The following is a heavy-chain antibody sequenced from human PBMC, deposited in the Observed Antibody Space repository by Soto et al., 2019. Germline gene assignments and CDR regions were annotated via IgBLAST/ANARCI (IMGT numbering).Heavy chain of an antibody. CDR2: MNPNSGNT. J-gene: IGHJ6*02. Sequence: QVQLVQSGAEVKKPGASVKVSCKASGYTFTSYDINWVRQATGQGLEWMGWMNPNSGNTGYAQKFQGRVTMTRNTSISTAYMELSSLRSEDMAVYYCAREYPPYYYYYGMDVWGQGTTVTVSS. CDR1: GYTFTSYD. D-gene: IGHD2-2*02. CDR3: AREYPPYYYYYGMDV. V-gene: IGHV1-8*01.